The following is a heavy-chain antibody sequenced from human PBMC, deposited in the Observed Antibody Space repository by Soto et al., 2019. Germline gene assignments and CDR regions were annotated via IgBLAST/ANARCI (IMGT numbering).Heavy chain of an antibody. CDR3: ARGKATIFGVVITRMNWFDP. D-gene: IGHD3-3*01. CDR2: INHSGST. CDR1: GGSFSGYY. Sequence: PSETLSLTCAVYGGSFSGYYLSWIRQPPGKGLEGIGEINHSGSTNYNPSLKSRVTISVDTSKNQFSLKLSSVTAADTAVYYCARGKATIFGVVITRMNWFDPWGQGTLVTVSS. V-gene: IGHV4-34*01. J-gene: IGHJ5*02.